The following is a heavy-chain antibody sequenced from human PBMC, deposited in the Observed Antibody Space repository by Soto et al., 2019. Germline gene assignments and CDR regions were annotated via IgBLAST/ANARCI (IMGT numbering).Heavy chain of an antibody. J-gene: IGHJ4*02. CDR2: ISGSAGRT. CDR1: GFTFSNFA. CDR3: VKDNPWLPRGNLDY. Sequence: QPGGSLRLSCVASGFTFSNFAMNWVRQAPGKGLEWVSSISGSAGRTHYADSVRGRFTVSRDDSKTTVYLQMNSLRAEDTAVYYCVKDNPWLPRGNLDYWGQGPLVTVYS. D-gene: IGHD6-19*01. V-gene: IGHV3-23*01.